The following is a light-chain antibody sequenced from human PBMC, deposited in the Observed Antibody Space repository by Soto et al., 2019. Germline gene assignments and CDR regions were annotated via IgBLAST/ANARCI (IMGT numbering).Light chain of an antibody. J-gene: IGKJ1*01. CDR2: DAS. V-gene: IGKV3-11*01. Sequence: EIVLTQSPATLSLSPGERATLSCRASQSVSTYLAWYQQKPGQAPRLLIYDASNMATGIPARFSGSGSETDFTLTISSLEPEYFAVYYCQQRKNWPTFGQGTKVEIK. CDR1: QSVSTY. CDR3: QQRKNWPT.